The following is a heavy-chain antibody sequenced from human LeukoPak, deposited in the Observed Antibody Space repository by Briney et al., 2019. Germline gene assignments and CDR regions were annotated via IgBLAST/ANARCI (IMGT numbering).Heavy chain of an antibody. Sequence: GASVKVSCKASGGTFSSYAISWVRQAPGQGLEWMGRIIPIFGTANYAQKFQGRVTITTDESTSTAYMELSSLRSEDTAVYYCARDPVQDYGGNSGGFDPSGQGTLVTVSS. D-gene: IGHD4-23*01. CDR3: ARDPVQDYGGNSGGFDP. V-gene: IGHV1-69*05. CDR1: GGTFSSYA. CDR2: IIPIFGTA. J-gene: IGHJ5*02.